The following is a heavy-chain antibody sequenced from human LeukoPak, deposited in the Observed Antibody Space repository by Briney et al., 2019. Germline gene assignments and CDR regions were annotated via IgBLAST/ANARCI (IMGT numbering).Heavy chain of an antibody. CDR1: GYSISSGYY. D-gene: IGHD6-13*01. V-gene: IGHV4-38-2*01. J-gene: IGHJ4*02. Sequence: SETLSLTCAVSGYSISSGYYWGWIRQPPGKGLEWIGSIYHSGSTYYNPSLKSRVTISVDTSKNQFSLKPSSVTAADTAVYYCASPSTGIAAAGHGVFDYWGQGTLVTVSS. CDR3: ASPSTGIAAAGHGVFDY. CDR2: IYHSGST.